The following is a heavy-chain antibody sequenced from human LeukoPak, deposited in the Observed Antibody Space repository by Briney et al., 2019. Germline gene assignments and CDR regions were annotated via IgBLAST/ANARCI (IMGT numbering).Heavy chain of an antibody. CDR2: MNPNSGNT. CDR3: ARGATMVRGVIRYYYYGMDA. CDR1: GYTFTSYD. V-gene: IGHV1-8*01. D-gene: IGHD3-10*01. J-gene: IGHJ6*02. Sequence: ASVKVSCKASGYTFTSYDINWVRQATGQGLEWMGWMNPNSGNTGYAQKFQGRVTMTRNTSISTAYMEPSSLRSEDTAVYYCARGATMVRGVIRYYYYGMDAWGQGTTVTVSS.